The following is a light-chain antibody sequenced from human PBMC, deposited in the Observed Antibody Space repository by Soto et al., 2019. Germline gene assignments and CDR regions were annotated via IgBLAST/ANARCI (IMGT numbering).Light chain of an antibody. J-gene: IGKJ3*01. CDR3: QQNNSLLFT. Sequence: DVLMTQSPSTLSAFVGDTVFITCRASQPVSTWVAWYAQKPGKAPKLMISEASSLASGVPSRFSGSGSGTEFTITISSLQTSDSGTYFFQQNNSLLFTFGPGTKVYI. CDR1: QPVSTW. CDR2: EAS. V-gene: IGKV1-5*01.